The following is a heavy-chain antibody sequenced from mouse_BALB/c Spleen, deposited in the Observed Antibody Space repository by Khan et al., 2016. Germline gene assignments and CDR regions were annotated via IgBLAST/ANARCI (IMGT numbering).Heavy chain of an antibody. CDR1: GFTFSNYA. Sequence: EVELVESGGGLVKPGGSLKLSCAASGFTFSNYAMSWVRQTPEKRLEWVASISRGGSTFYPDSVKSGITISRDNDTNILNLQMSSMRSEDTAMYYCAREDYGNYGDYFDYLGQGTTLTVSS. D-gene: IGHD2-1*01. V-gene: IGHV5-6-5*01. J-gene: IGHJ2*01. CDR3: AREDYGNYGDYFDY. CDR2: ISRGGST.